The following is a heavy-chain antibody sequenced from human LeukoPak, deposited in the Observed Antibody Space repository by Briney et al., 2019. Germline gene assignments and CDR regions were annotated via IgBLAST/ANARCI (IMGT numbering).Heavy chain of an antibody. CDR1: GGSISRYY. CDR2: IHYSGST. J-gene: IGHJ4*02. Sequence: SETLSLTCTVSGGSISRYYWNWIRQPPGERLEWIGWIHYSGSTAYNPSLESRVTMSVDTSRNHISLKMTSVTAADTATYYCARWGYFDSSGYFVVDYWGQGALVTVSS. D-gene: IGHD3-22*01. CDR3: ARWGYFDSSGYFVVDY. V-gene: IGHV4-59*01.